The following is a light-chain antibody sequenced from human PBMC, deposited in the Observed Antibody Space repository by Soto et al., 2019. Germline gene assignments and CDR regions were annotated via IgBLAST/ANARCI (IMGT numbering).Light chain of an antibody. CDR1: TSSIGSNA. Sequence: QSVLTQPPSASGTPGQRVTISCSGSTSSIGSNAVHWYQQFPGTAPKLLIYNNDQRPSGVPDRFSGSKSATSASLAISGLQYEAEADYFCAAWDGSRTALFGAGTQLTVL. CDR3: AAWDGSRTAL. CDR2: NND. V-gene: IGLV1-44*01. J-gene: IGLJ7*01.